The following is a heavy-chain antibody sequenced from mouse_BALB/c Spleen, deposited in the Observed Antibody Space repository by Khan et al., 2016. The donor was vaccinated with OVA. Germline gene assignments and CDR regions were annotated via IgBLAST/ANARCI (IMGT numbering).Heavy chain of an antibody. V-gene: IGHV3-2*02. CDR1: GYSITSDYA. J-gene: IGHJ2*01. Sequence: LQESGPGLVKPSQSLSLTCTVTGYSITSDYAWNWIRQFPGNNLEWMGYISYSGNTKYTPSLKSRISITRDTSKNQFFLQLNPVTIEDTATCDCARIKGGDFDYWGQGTTLTVSS. CDR3: ARIKGGDFDY. CDR2: ISYSGNT. D-gene: IGHD2-4*01.